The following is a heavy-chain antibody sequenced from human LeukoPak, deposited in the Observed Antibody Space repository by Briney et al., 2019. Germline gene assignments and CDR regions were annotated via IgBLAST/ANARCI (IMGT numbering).Heavy chain of an antibody. D-gene: IGHD5-24*01. CDR3: ARGRGWDDAFDI. Sequence: PSETLSLTCTVSCGSISSSSYYWGWIRPPPGKGLEWIGSIYYSGSTNYNPSLKSRVTISVDTSKNQFSLKLSSVTAADTAVYYCARGRGWDDAFDIWGQGTMVTVSS. J-gene: IGHJ3*02. CDR2: IYYSGST. CDR1: CGSISSSSYY. V-gene: IGHV4-39*07.